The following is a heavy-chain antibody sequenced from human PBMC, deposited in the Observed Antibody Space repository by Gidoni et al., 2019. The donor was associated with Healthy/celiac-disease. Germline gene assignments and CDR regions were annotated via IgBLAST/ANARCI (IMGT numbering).Heavy chain of an antibody. CDR2: IDYSGST. CDR1: GGSISISSDY. D-gene: IGHD1-1*01. V-gene: IGHV4-39*01. CDR3: ARRNWNDAFDN. Sequence: QLQLQESAPGLVTPSRTMSPPCPFPGGSISISSDYGGWIHQPPGEGLEWIGSIDYSGSTSYHPCLKSPVTISVDTSKNQFSLKLSSVTAADTAVYHGARRNWNDAFDNWGQGTLVTVS. J-gene: IGHJ4*02.